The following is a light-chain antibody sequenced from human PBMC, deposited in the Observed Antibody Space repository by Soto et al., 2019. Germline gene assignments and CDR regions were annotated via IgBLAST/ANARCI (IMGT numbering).Light chain of an antibody. CDR2: GAS. V-gene: IGKV3-15*01. CDR3: QQYDNWPPIT. CDR1: QSISSK. Sequence: EVVMTQSPATLSVSPGERATLSCRASQSISSKLAWYQQKPGQAPRLLINGASTRATGIPARFSGSGSGTEFTLPISSLQSEDFAVYYCQQYDNWPPITFGQGTRLEIK. J-gene: IGKJ5*01.